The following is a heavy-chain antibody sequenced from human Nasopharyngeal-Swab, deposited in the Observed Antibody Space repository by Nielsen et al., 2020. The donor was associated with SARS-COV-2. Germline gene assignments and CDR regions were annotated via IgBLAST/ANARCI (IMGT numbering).Heavy chain of an antibody. CDR3: ARGTGYYYYMDV. D-gene: IGHD1-14*01. CDR1: GFTFSSYA. CDR2: ISYDGSNK. Sequence: GESLKISCAASGFTFSSYAMHWVRQAPGKGLEWVAVISYDGSNKYYADSVKGRFTISRDNSKNTLYLQMNSLRAEDTAVYYCARGTGYYYYMDVWGKGTTVTVSS. V-gene: IGHV3-30-3*01. J-gene: IGHJ6*03.